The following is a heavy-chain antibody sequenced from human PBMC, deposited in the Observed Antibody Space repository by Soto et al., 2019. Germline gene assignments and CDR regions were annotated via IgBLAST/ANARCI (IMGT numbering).Heavy chain of an antibody. CDR3: ARGGGYCSGNRCPYVVDF. CDR1: GFSVSNYW. CDR2: INSDASST. Sequence: QLVESGGGLVQPGGSLRLSCAASGFSVSNYWMHWVRQGPGKGLVWVSRINSDASSTTYADSVKGRFTISRDNAKNTLYLQMNSLRAEDTAVYYCARGGGYCSGNRCPYVVDFWGQGSLVTVSS. J-gene: IGHJ4*02. V-gene: IGHV3-74*01. D-gene: IGHD2-15*01.